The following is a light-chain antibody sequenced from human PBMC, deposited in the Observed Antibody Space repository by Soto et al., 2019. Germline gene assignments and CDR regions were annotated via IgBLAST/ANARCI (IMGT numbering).Light chain of an antibody. Sequence: AIQLTQSPSSLSASVGDRVTITCRASQGISSALAWYQQKPGKAPKLLIYDASSLESGVPSRFSGSGSGTFFPLTTSGRQPEDFAIYSCQPPIGPGTKVDIK. V-gene: IGKV1-13*02. CDR3: QPP. J-gene: IGKJ3*01. CDR2: DAS. CDR1: QGISSA.